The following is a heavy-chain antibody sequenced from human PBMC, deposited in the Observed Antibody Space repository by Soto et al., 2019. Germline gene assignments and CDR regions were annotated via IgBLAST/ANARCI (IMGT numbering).Heavy chain of an antibody. CDR1: GYSFTTYG. D-gene: IGHD3-22*01. CDR3: ARYTPHRRDSSEIGP. J-gene: IGHJ5*02. CDR2: ISSYNGKT. Sequence: QVQLVQSGAEVKKPGASVKVSCKTSGYSFTTYGISWVRQAPGQGLEWMGWISSYNGKTNYAQKHQGRLTMTTDTPTSTVYMQLRSLTSDDKAVYYCARYTPHRRDSSEIGPWGQGTLVTVSS. V-gene: IGHV1-18*01.